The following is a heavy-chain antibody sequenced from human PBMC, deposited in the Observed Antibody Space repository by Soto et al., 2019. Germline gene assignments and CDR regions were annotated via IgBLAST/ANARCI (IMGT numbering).Heavy chain of an antibody. Sequence: KPSETLSLTCTVSGDSISSYYWTWIRQPPGEGLEYIGYIYYSGRTYYNPSLKSRVTISVDTSKNQFSLKLSSVTAADTAVYYCARGHLGITTTGTWYDFDYWGQGTLVTVSS. CDR2: IYYSGRT. CDR3: ARGHLGITTTGTWYDFDY. J-gene: IGHJ4*02. D-gene: IGHD2-15*01. CDR1: GDSISSYY. V-gene: IGHV4-59*01.